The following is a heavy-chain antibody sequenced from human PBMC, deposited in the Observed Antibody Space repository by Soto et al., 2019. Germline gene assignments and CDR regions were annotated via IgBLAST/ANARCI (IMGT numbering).Heavy chain of an antibody. D-gene: IGHD1-1*01. CDR3: ARFVSEMATTHHYAYGMDV. CDR2: ISGSGGST. V-gene: IGHV3-23*01. J-gene: IGHJ6*02. CDR1: GFPFSSYA. Sequence: GGSLRLSCAASGFPFSSYAMSWVRQSPGKGLEWVSSISGSGGSTYYADSVKGRFTISRDNSKNTLYLQMNSLRAEDTAVYYSARFVSEMATTHHYAYGMDVWGQGTTVTVSS.